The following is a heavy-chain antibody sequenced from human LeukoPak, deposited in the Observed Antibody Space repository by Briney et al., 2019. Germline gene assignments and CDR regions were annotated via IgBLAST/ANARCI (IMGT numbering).Heavy chain of an antibody. CDR3: AKNVMVKRYIDY. CDR2: ISGSGRTI. V-gene: IGHV3-23*01. D-gene: IGHD5-18*01. CDR1: GFILNNHA. J-gene: IGHJ4*02. Sequence: GGSMRLSCAASGFILNNHAMTWLRQAPGKGLQWISVISGSGRTIEYEDSVKGRFTISRDNSKNTVSLQMNNLRVEDTAIYYCAKNVMVKRYIDYWGQGTPVTVSS.